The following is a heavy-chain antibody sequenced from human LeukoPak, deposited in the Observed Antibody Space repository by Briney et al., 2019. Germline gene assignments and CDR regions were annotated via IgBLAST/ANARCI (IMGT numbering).Heavy chain of an antibody. J-gene: IGHJ4*02. CDR1: GVTFSSYW. D-gene: IGHD4/OR15-4a*01. CDR3: AKDFKCEL. V-gene: IGHV3-7*05. CDR2: IKQDGSEK. Sequence: GGSLRLSCAASGVTFSSYWMAWVRQAPGKGLEWVANIKQDGSEKHYVDSVKGRFTISRDNAKNSLYLQMNSLRVEDTAVYYCAKDFKCELWGQGTLVTVSS.